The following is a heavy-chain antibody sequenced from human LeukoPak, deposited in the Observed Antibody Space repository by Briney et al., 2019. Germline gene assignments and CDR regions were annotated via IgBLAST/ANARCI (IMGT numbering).Heavy chain of an antibody. V-gene: IGHV3-30*04. D-gene: IGHD6-13*01. J-gene: IGHJ4*02. CDR3: ARMGRQQLFSLKTWIDY. CDR1: GFTFSSYA. Sequence: QPGSSLRLSCAASGFTFSSYAMHWVRQAPGKGLEWVAVISYDGSNKYYADSVKGRFTISRDNSKNTLYLQMNSLRAEDTAVYYCARMGRQQLFSLKTWIDYWGQGTLVTVSS. CDR2: ISYDGSNK.